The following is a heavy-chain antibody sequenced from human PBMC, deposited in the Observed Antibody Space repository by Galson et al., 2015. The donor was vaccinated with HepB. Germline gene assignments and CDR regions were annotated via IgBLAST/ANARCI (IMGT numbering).Heavy chain of an antibody. Sequence: SLRLSCAASGFTFSNYATSWVRQALGKGLEWVSGISASGGSAYYADSVKGRFTISRDNSRNTLYLQMDSLRAEDTAVYYCAHTHMAVAGKGGYFEYWGQGALVTVSS. D-gene: IGHD6-19*01. J-gene: IGHJ4*02. CDR1: GFTFSNYA. CDR2: ISASGGSA. V-gene: IGHV3-23*01. CDR3: AHTHMAVAGKGGYFEY.